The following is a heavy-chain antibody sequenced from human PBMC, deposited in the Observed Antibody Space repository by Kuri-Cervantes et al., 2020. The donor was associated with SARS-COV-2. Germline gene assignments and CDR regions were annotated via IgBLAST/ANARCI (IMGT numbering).Heavy chain of an antibody. CDR1: GGSISSSSYY. CDR2: IYYSGST. J-gene: IGHJ6*01. Sequence: SETLSLTCTVSGGSISSSSYYWGWIRQPPGKGLEWIGSIYYSGSTYYNPYLKSRVTISVDTSKNQFSLKLSSVTAADTAVYYCAMQPYCSSTSCNYYYGMDVWGQGTTVTGSS. CDR3: AMQPYCSSTSCNYYYGMDV. V-gene: IGHV4-39*07. D-gene: IGHD2-2*01.